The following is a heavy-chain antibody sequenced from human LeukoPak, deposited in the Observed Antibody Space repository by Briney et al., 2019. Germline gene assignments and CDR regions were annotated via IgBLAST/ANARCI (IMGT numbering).Heavy chain of an antibody. CDR3: ARDHGDDAFDI. V-gene: IGHV1-2*02. Sequence: ASVKVSCKASGYASTGYYMHWVRQAPGQGLEWMGWINPTSGGTNYAQKFQGRVTMTRDTSISTAYMELSRLRSDDTAVYYCARDHGDDAFDIWGPGTMVTVSS. CDR2: INPTSGGT. D-gene: IGHD3-3*01. J-gene: IGHJ3*02. CDR1: GYASTGYY.